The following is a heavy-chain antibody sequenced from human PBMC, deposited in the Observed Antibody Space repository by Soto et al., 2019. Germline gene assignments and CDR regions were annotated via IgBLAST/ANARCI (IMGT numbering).Heavy chain of an antibody. CDR2: INYSGSI. D-gene: IGHD6-13*01. CDR1: GGSVRGYY. CDR3: ARGVASPGTNHFDS. Sequence: SETLSFTCSVSGGSVRGYYWNWIRQPPGKGLEWIGYINYSGSIKRNPSLKSRVTISVDTSKNQISLKLTSVTAADTAVYYCARGVASPGTNHFDSWGQGTLVTVSS. J-gene: IGHJ4*02. V-gene: IGHV4-59*02.